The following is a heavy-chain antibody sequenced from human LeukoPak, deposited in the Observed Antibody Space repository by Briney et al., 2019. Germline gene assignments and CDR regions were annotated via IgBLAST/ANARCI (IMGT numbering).Heavy chain of an antibody. J-gene: IGHJ4*02. CDR1: GGSISSGGYY. D-gene: IGHD1-26*01. CDR2: IYYSGST. Sequence: SETLSLTCTVSGGSISSGGYYWSWIRQHPGKGLEWIGYIYYSGSTYYNPSLKSRVTISVDTSKNQFSLKLSSVTAADTAVYHCAREGATAYSRAFDYWGQGTLVTVSS. V-gene: IGHV4-31*03. CDR3: AREGATAYSRAFDY.